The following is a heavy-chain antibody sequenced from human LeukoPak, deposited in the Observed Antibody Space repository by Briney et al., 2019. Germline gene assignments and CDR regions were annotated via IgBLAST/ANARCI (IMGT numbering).Heavy chain of an antibody. D-gene: IGHD1-26*01. J-gene: IGHJ4*02. CDR3: ARARAPFIVGATDY. CDR1: GFTFSSYS. CDR2: ISSSSSYI. Sequence: TGGSLRLSCAASGFTFSSYSMNWVRQAPGKGLEWVSSISSSSSYIYYADSVKGRFTISRDNAKNSLYLQMNSLRAEDTAVYYCARARAPFIVGATDYWGQGTLVTVSS. V-gene: IGHV3-21*01.